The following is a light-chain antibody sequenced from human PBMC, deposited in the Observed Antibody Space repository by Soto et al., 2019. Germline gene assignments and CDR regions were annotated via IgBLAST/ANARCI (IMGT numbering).Light chain of an antibody. J-gene: IGKJ1*01. CDR3: QQRTTWPQT. Sequence: EIVLRQSPATLSLSPGERAALSCRASQSVSSYLAWYQQKPGQAPRLLMYDASNRATGVPARFSGSGSGTDFTLTISSLEPEDFAIYYCQQRTTWPQTFGQGTKVEIK. V-gene: IGKV3-11*01. CDR2: DAS. CDR1: QSVSSY.